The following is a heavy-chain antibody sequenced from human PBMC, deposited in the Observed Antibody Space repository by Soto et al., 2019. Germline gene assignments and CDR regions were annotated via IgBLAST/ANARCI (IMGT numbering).Heavy chain of an antibody. CDR3: VKGGWLDE. J-gene: IGHJ4*02. CDR2: ISGSDQST. V-gene: IGHV3-23*01. D-gene: IGHD5-12*01. CDR1: GFPFSTYD. Sequence: EVQLLESGGGLVQSGGSLRLSCAASGFPFSTYDMSWVRQAPGKGLEWVSGISGSDQSTYYADSLNGRFTISRDNSKNTLYLQMDSLRVEDTAVYHCVKGGWLDEWGQGTLVTVSS.